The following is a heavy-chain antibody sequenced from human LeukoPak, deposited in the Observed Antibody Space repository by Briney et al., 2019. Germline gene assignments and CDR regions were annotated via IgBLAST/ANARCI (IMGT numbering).Heavy chain of an antibody. J-gene: IGHJ4*02. Sequence: SETPSLTCTVSGGSISSGGYYWSWIRQHPGKGLEWIGYIYYSGSTYYNPSLKSRVTISVDTSKNQFSLKLSSVTAADTAVYYCARYSGSYWNFDYWGQGTLVTASS. V-gene: IGHV4-31*03. CDR3: ARYSGSYWNFDY. CDR1: GGSISSGGYY. D-gene: IGHD1-26*01. CDR2: IYYSGST.